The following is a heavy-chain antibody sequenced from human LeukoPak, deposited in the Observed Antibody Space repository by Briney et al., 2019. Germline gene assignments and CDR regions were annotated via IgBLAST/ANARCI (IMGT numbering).Heavy chain of an antibody. Sequence: GGSLRLSCAATGFTFSSYAMSWVRQAPGKGLEWVSGISAGGGSTYYADSVKGRFTISRDSSKNILYLQMNSLRAEDTAVYYCATIRGQYCSGGSCYGPDYWGQGTLVTVSS. CDR3: ATIRGQYCSGGSCYGPDY. D-gene: IGHD2-15*01. V-gene: IGHV3-23*01. J-gene: IGHJ4*02. CDR1: GFTFSSYA. CDR2: ISAGGGST.